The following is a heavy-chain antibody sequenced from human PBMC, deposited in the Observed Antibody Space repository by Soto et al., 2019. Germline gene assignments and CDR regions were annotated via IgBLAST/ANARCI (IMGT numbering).Heavy chain of an antibody. CDR3: ARARIVGATGFDY. CDR2: MSQTGST. D-gene: IGHD1-26*01. Sequence: PSETLSLTCAVSGYSIATGYYWGWIRQAPGKGLEWIASMSQTGSTYYNPSLESRVTISLDTSRNHFSLQWSSLKASDTAMYYCARARIVGATGFDYWGQGTLVTVSS. J-gene: IGHJ4*02. V-gene: IGHV4-38-2*01. CDR1: GYSIATGYY.